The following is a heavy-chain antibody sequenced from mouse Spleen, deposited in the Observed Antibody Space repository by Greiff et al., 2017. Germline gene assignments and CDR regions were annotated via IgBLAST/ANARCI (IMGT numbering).Heavy chain of an antibody. D-gene: IGHD2-1*01. V-gene: IGHV5-9-3*01. CDR1: GFTFSSYA. CDR2: ISSGGGNT. J-gene: IGHJ3*01. Sequence: EVQRVESGGGLVKLGGSLKLSCAASGFTFSSYAMSWVRQTPEKRLEWVATISSGGGNTYYPDSVKGRFTISRDNAKNTLYLQMSSLKSEDTAMYYCARPYGNPFAYWGQGTLVTVSA. CDR3: ARPYGNPFAY.